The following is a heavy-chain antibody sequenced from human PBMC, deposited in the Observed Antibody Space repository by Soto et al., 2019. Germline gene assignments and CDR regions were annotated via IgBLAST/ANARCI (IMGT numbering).Heavy chain of an antibody. CDR1: GFTFSYAW. J-gene: IGHJ3*02. D-gene: IGHD5-12*01. CDR3: TTQRTQIVATTNDAFDI. Sequence: EVQLVESGGGLVKPGGSLRLSCAASGFTFSYAWMSWVRQAPGKGLEWVGGIKSKTDGGTTDYAAPVKGRFTISRDDSKNTLYLQMSRLKTEDTAVYYCTTQRTQIVATTNDAFDIWGQGTMVTVSS. V-gene: IGHV3-15*01. CDR2: IKSKTDGGTT.